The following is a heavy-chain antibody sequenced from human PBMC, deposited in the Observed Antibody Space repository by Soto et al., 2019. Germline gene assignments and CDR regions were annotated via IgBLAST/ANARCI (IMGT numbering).Heavy chain of an antibody. CDR1: GFTFSSYA. V-gene: IGHV3-30-3*01. Sequence: QVQLVESGGGVVQPWRSLRLSCAASGFTFSSYAMHWVRQAPGKWLEWVAVISYDGSNKYYADSVKGRFTISRDNSKNTVYLQMNGLRAEDTAVYYCAGGPGHYYYYGMDVWGQGTTVTVSS. D-gene: IGHD3-16*01. CDR2: ISYDGSNK. J-gene: IGHJ6*02. CDR3: AGGPGHYYYYGMDV.